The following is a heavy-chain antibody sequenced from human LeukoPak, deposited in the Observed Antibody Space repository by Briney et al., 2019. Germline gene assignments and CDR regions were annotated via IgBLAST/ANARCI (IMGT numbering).Heavy chain of an antibody. CDR3: ARDLRCYQYFDY. J-gene: IGHJ4*02. D-gene: IGHD3-16*01. V-gene: IGHV4-59*11. Sequence: PSETLSLTCTVSRGSTSRHYLSWIRQPPGKGLEWIGYIYHSGSTNYNPSLKSRVTISVDTSKNQFSLKLSSVTAADTAVYYCARDLRCYQYFDYWGQGTLVTVSS. CDR1: RGSTSRHY. CDR2: IYHSGST.